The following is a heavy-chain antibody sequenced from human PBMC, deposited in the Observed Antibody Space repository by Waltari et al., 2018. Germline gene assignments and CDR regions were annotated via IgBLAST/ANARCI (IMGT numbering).Heavy chain of an antibody. CDR3: ARAGASDDGLYYYYYMDV. CDR2: IYTRGST. D-gene: IGHD6-19*01. J-gene: IGHJ6*03. V-gene: IGHV4-4*07. Sequence: QVQLQESGPGLVKPSETLSLTCTVSGGSISSYYWSWTRQPAGKGLEWIARIYTRGSTNYNPSLKSRVTMSVDTSKNQFSLKLSSVTAADTAVYYCARAGASDDGLYYYYYMDVWGKGTTVTVSS. CDR1: GGSISSYY.